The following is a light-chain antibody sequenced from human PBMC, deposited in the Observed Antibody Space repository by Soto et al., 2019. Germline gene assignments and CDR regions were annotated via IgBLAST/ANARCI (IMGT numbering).Light chain of an antibody. CDR3: AAWDDSLNGVV. CDR1: SSNIGSHT. V-gene: IGLV1-44*01. Sequence: QAVVTQPPSASGTPGQTIAISCSGGSSNIGSHTVNWYQQLPGTAPRLLIYSNTQRPSGVPDRFSGSKSGTLASLAISGLQSEYEGDYYCAAWDDSLNGVVFGGGTKLTVL. J-gene: IGLJ2*01. CDR2: SNT.